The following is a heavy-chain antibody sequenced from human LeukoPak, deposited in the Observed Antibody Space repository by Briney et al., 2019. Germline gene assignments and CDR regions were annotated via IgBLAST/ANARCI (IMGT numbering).Heavy chain of an antibody. V-gene: IGHV4-39*07. J-gene: IGHJ4*02. CDR1: GGSISSSSYY. D-gene: IGHD3-16*02. Sequence: SETLSLTCTVSGGSISSSSYYWGWIRQPPGKGLEWIGSIYSSGSTYYNPSLKSRVTISVDTSKNQFSLKLSSVTAADTAVYYCARVPLIYDYVWGSYREKAFDYWGQGTLVTVSS. CDR2: IYSSGST. CDR3: ARVPLIYDYVWGSYREKAFDY.